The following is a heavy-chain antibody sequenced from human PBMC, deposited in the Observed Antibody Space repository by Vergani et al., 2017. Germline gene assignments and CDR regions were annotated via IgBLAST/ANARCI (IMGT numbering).Heavy chain of an antibody. CDR2: IYYSGST. J-gene: IGHJ6*02. D-gene: IGHD6-13*01. Sequence: QVQLQESGPGLVKPSQTLSLTCTVSGGSISSGGYYWSWIRQHPGKGLEWIGYIYYSGSTYYNPSLKSRVTISVDTSKNQFSLKLSSVTAADTAVYYCARARLRSSSWYLFKSYGMDVWGQGTTVTVSS. V-gene: IGHV4-31*03. CDR3: ARARLRSSSWYLFKSYGMDV. CDR1: GGSISSGGYY.